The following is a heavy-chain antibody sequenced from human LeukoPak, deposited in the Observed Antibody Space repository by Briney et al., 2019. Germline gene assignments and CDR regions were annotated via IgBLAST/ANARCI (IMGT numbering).Heavy chain of an antibody. V-gene: IGHV3-48*03. J-gene: IGHJ3*02. CDR1: GFIFSSYE. CDR2: ISSSGSTI. D-gene: IGHD5-18*01. CDR3: AKPVYSYGADAFDI. Sequence: GGSLRLSCAASGFIFSSYEMNWVRQAPGKGLEWVSYISSSGSTIYYADSVKGRFTISRDNAKNSLYLQMNSLRAEDTAVYYCAKPVYSYGADAFDIWGQGTMVTVSS.